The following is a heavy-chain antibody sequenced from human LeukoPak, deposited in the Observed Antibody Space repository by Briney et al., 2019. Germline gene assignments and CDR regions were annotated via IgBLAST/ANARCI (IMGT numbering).Heavy chain of an antibody. CDR3: ARGDYGGNRSFDY. Sequence: SETLSLTCAVYGGSFSGYYWSWIRQPPGKGLEWIGEINHSGSTNYNPSLKSRVTISVDTSKNQFSLKLSSVTAADTAVYYCARGDYGGNRSFDYWGQGTLVTVSS. V-gene: IGHV4-34*01. J-gene: IGHJ4*02. CDR1: GGSFSGYY. D-gene: IGHD4-17*01. CDR2: INHSGST.